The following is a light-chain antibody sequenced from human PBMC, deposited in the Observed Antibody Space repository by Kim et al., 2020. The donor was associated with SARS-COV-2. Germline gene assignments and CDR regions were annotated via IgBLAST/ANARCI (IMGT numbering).Light chain of an antibody. Sequence: RQTATLTCTENSNNVGNQGAAWLQQHQGHPPKLLSYRNNNRPSGISERLSASRSGNTASLTITGLQPEDEADYYCSAWDSSLSEVVFGGGTQLTVL. CDR1: SNNVGNQG. CDR3: SAWDSSLSEVV. V-gene: IGLV10-54*01. CDR2: RNN. J-gene: IGLJ2*01.